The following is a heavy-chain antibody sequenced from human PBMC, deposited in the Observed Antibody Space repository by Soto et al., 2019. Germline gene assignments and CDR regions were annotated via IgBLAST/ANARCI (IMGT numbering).Heavy chain of an antibody. CDR1: GFSLSTSGVG. Sequence: SGPTLVKPTQTLTLTCTFSGFSLSTSGVGVGWIRQPPGKALEWLALIYWDDDKRYSPSLKSRLTITKDTSKNQVVLTMTNMDPVDTATYYCAHSDSPDDYGDHTYDYWGQGTLVTVSS. J-gene: IGHJ4*02. CDR3: AHSDSPDDYGDHTYDY. CDR2: IYWDDDK. V-gene: IGHV2-5*02. D-gene: IGHD4-17*01.